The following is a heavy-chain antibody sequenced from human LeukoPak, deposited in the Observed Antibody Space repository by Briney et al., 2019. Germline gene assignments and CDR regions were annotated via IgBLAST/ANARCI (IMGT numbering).Heavy chain of an antibody. CDR2: ISYDGSNK. J-gene: IGHJ4*02. CDR3: ARDPNGYGDLRLT. V-gene: IGHV3-30-3*01. D-gene: IGHD4-17*01. Sequence: PGGSLRLSCTASGFTFSSYAMHWVRQAPGKGLEWVAVISYDGSNKYYADSVKGRFTISRDNSKNTLYLQMNSLRAEDTAVYYCARDPNGYGDLRLTWGQGTLVTVSS. CDR1: GFTFSSYA.